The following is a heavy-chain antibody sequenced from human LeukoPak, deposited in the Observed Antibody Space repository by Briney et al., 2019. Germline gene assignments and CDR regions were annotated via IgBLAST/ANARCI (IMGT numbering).Heavy chain of an antibody. CDR3: ARVPNWFDP. Sequence: PGGSLRLSCVASGFTFSTYWMSWVRQAPGKGLVWVSRINNDGSVTSYADSVKGRFTISRDNAKNTLYLQMNSLRGEDTAVYYCARVPNWFDPWGQGTLVTVPS. CDR1: GFTFSTYW. V-gene: IGHV3-74*01. J-gene: IGHJ5*02. CDR2: INNDGSVT.